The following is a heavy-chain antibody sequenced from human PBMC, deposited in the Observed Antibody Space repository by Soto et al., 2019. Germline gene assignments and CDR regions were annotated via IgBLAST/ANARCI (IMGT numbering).Heavy chain of an antibody. CDR3: AKDRGIWFGELYERYYYGMDV. J-gene: IGHJ6*02. CDR1: GFTFSSYA. CDR2: TSGSGGST. Sequence: GGSLRLSCSASGFTFSSYAMSWVRQAPGKGLEWVSATSGSGGSTYYADSVKGRFTISRDNSKNTLYLQMNSLRAEDTAVYYCAKDRGIWFGELYERYYYGMDVWGQGTTVTVSS. D-gene: IGHD3-10*01. V-gene: IGHV3-23*01.